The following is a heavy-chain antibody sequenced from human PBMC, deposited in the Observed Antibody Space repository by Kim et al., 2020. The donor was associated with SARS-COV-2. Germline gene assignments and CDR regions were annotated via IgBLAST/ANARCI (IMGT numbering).Heavy chain of an antibody. D-gene: IGHD3-16*01. V-gene: IGHV3-7*01. Sequence: GGSLRLSCAVTGFTLSNYWMTWVRQAPGKGLEWVANINQDGSERFYVDSAKGRFTISRDNAKNSLFLQMNSLRVEDTAVYYCARERSEMSLITHDAFDMWGQGTMVTVSS. CDR3: ARERSEMSLITHDAFDM. J-gene: IGHJ3*02. CDR1: GFTLSNYW. CDR2: INQDGSER.